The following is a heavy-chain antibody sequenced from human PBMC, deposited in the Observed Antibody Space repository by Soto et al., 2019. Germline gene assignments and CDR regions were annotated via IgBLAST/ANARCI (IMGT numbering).Heavy chain of an antibody. Sequence: ASVKVSCKASGYTFTSYGISWVRQAPGQGLEWMGWISAYNGNTNYAQKLQGRVTMTTDTSTSTAYMELRSLRSDDTAVYYCARAEDYYYDSSGPPATVYFDYWGQGTLVTVSS. CDR3: ARAEDYYYDSSGPPATVYFDY. V-gene: IGHV1-18*01. J-gene: IGHJ4*02. D-gene: IGHD3-22*01. CDR2: ISAYNGNT. CDR1: GYTFTSYG.